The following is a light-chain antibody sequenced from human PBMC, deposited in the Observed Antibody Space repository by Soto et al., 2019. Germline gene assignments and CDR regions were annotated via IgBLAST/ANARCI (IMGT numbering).Light chain of an antibody. CDR1: SSDVGSYDY. V-gene: IGLV2-18*02. CDR2: NVN. J-gene: IGLJ1*01. Sequence: QSALIQPPSVSGSPGQSVTISCTGTSSDVGSYDYVSWYQQHPGTVPKPMIYNVNTQPSGVPDRFSGSKSGNTASLTISGLQAEDEADYYCSSYTSSSTFFGTGTKVTVL. CDR3: SSYTSSSTF.